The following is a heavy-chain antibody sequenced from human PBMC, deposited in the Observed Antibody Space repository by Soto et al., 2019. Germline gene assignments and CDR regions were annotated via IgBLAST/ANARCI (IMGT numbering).Heavy chain of an antibody. CDR2: ISYDGSNK. CDR3: AKFSGIPSPSVDV. Sequence: GGSLRLSCAASGFTFSSYGMHWVRQAPGKGLEWVAVISYDGSNKYYADSVKGRFTISRDNSKNTLYLQMNSLRAEDTAVYYCAKFSGIPSPSVDVWGQGTTVTVSS. CDR1: GFTFSSYG. V-gene: IGHV3-30*18. J-gene: IGHJ6*02. D-gene: IGHD1-26*01.